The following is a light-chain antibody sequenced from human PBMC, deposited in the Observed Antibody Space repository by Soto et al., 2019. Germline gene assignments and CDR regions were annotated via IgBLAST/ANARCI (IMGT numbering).Light chain of an antibody. CDR2: DAS. V-gene: IGKV3-11*01. CDR1: QSVSSY. J-gene: IGKJ4*01. CDR3: QQRSNWLT. Sequence: EIVFTQSPATLSLSPGERATLSCRASQSVSSYLAWYRQKPGQAPRLLIYDASNRATGIPARFSGSGSGTDFTLTISSLEPEDFAVYYCQQRSNWLTFGGGTKVDIK.